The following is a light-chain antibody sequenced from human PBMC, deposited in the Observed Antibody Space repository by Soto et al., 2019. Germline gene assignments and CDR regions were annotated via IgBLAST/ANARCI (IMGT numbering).Light chain of an antibody. CDR1: QSISSY. CDR3: QQSYSTLT. Sequence: DIQMTQSPSSLSASVGDRVTITCRASQSISSYLNWYQQKPGKAPKLLIYAASSLQSGVPSRFRGSGSGTDFTLTISSLQPEDFATYYCQQSYSTLTFGGGTKVEI. V-gene: IGKV1-39*01. CDR2: AAS. J-gene: IGKJ4*01.